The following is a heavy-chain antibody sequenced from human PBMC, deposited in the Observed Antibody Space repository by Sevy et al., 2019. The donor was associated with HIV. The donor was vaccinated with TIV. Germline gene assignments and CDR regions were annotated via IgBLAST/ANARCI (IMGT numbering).Heavy chain of an antibody. Sequence: GGSLRLSCAASGFTFSSYAMSWVRQAPGKGLEWVSAISGSGGSTYYADSVKGRFTISRDNSKNTLYPQMNSLRAEDTAVYYCAKDIVVVPAARGWFDPWGQGTLVTVSS. CDR3: AKDIVVVPAARGWFDP. V-gene: IGHV3-23*01. D-gene: IGHD2-2*01. CDR1: GFTFSSYA. CDR2: ISGSGGST. J-gene: IGHJ5*02.